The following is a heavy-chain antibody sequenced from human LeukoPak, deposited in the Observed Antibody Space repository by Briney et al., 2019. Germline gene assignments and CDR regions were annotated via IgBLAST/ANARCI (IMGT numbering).Heavy chain of an antibody. J-gene: IGHJ3*02. CDR1: GGSLSSGTYY. CDR3: TRSTNLEALDI. Sequence: PSETLSLTCTVFGGSLSSGTYYWSWIRQPPGKGLEWIGYIYYSGSTNYNPSLKSRVTISVDTSKNQCSLKLSSVTTADTAVYYCTRSTNLEALDIWGQGTMVTVSS. CDR2: IYYSGST. V-gene: IGHV4-61*01. D-gene: IGHD2-8*01.